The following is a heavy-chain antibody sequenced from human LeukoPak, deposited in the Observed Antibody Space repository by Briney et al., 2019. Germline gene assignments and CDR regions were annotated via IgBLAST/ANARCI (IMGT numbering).Heavy chain of an antibody. J-gene: IGHJ4*02. CDR1: GFTFSSYA. Sequence: PGGSLRLSCAASGFTFSSYAMHWVRQAPGKGLEWVAVISYDGSNKYYADSVKGRFTISRDNAKNSLYLQIDSLRAEDTAVYYCAREGITGAFDFPRFDHWGQGTLVTVSS. CDR3: AREGITGAFDFPRFDH. CDR2: ISYDGSNK. V-gene: IGHV3-30-3*01. D-gene: IGHD3-3*01.